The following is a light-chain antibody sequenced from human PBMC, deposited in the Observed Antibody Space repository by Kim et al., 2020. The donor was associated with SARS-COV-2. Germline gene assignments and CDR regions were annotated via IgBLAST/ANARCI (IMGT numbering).Light chain of an antibody. CDR2: GTS. J-gene: IGKJ1*01. CDR1: QRLSSDN. V-gene: IGKV3-20*01. Sequence: SPGESAPRPGRASQRLSSDNLAWYQQKPAQAPRLPINGTSGRPTGIPDRLSGSGSGTDFTLPITRLDPEDFAGYYCKQYGNSRWTFGQGTKVESK. CDR3: KQYGNSRWT.